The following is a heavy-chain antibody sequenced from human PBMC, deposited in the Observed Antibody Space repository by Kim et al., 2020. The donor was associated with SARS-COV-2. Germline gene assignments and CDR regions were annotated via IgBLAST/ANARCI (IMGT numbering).Heavy chain of an antibody. CDR1: GFTFSSYW. CDR2: INSDGSST. CDR3: ARVRSQYSSGWYGLDY. J-gene: IGHJ4*02. Sequence: GGSLRLSCAASGFTFSSYWMHWVRQAPGKGLVWVSRINSDGSSTSYADSVKGRFTISRDNAKNTLYLQMNSLRAEDTAVYYCARVRSQYSSGWYGLDYWGQGTLVTVSS. D-gene: IGHD6-19*01. V-gene: IGHV3-74*01.